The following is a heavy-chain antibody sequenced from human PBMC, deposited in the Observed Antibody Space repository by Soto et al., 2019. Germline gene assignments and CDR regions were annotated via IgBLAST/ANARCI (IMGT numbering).Heavy chain of an antibody. CDR3: VRGHGVVVTTLPYWYFDL. Sequence: QVQLQESGPGLVKPSQTLSLTCTVSGASISSGGYYWNWIRQHPGKGLEWIGYVYYSGSTYYNPSLKSRVSISLDTSKNQFSLKLTSVTAADTAVYYCVRGHGVVVTTLPYWYFDLWGRGTLVTVSS. CDR1: GASISSGGYY. V-gene: IGHV4-31*03. J-gene: IGHJ2*01. D-gene: IGHD2-21*02. CDR2: VYYSGST.